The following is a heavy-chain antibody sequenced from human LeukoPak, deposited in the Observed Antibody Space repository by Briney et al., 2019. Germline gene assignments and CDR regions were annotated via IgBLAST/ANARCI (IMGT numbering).Heavy chain of an antibody. CDR3: ARHPRYSSSSSYFGR. J-gene: IGHJ4*02. Sequence: GASLQISCNGSGYDFNSYWIAWVRQLSGKSLEWMGMIYVGDSDTRYSPSFDGQVTISADKSITTAYLQWSSLTASDSAIYYCARHPRYSSSSSYFGRWGEGTLVAVSS. CDR1: GYDFNSYW. CDR2: IYVGDSDT. V-gene: IGHV5-51*01. D-gene: IGHD6-6*01.